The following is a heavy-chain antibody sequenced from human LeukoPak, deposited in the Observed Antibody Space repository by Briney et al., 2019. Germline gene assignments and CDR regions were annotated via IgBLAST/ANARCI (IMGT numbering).Heavy chain of an antibody. V-gene: IGHV4-38-2*01. Sequence: SETLSLTCAVSGYSISSGYYWGWIRQPPGKGLEWIGSIYHSGSTYYNPSLKSRVTISVDTSKNQFSLKLSSVTAADTAVYCCARVCVWFGGLGAFDIWGQGTMVTVSS. D-gene: IGHD3-10*01. CDR3: ARVCVWFGGLGAFDI. CDR2: IYHSGST. J-gene: IGHJ3*02. CDR1: GYSISSGYY.